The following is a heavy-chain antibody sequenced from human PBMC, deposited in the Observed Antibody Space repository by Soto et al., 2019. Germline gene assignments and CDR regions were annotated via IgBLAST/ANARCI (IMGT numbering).Heavy chain of an antibody. CDR1: GFTFSSYS. V-gene: IGHV3-21*01. J-gene: IGHJ4*02. CDR3: ATDIVATIELQIDY. CDR2: ISSSSSYI. Sequence: GGSLRLSCAASGFTFSSYSMNWVRQAPGKGLEWVSSISSSSSYIYYADSVKGRFTISRDNAKNSLYLQMNSLRAEDTAVYYCATDIVATIELQIDYWGQGTLVTVSS. D-gene: IGHD5-12*01.